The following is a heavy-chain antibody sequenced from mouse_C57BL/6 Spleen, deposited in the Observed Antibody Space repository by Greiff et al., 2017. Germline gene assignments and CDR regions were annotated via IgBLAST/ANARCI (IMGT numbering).Heavy chain of an antibody. J-gene: IGHJ3*01. CDR3: AIYYGNYGAFAY. V-gene: IGHV5-17*01. Sequence: EVQLQQSGGGLVKPGGSLKLSCAASGFTFSDYGMHWVRQAPEKGLEWVAYISSGSSTIYYADTVKGRFTISRDNAKNTLFLQMTSLRSEDTAMYYCAIYYGNYGAFAYWGQGTLVTVSA. CDR2: ISSGSSTI. CDR1: GFTFSDYG. D-gene: IGHD2-1*01.